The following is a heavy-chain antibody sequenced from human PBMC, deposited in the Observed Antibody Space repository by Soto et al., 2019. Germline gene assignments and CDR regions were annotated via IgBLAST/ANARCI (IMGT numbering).Heavy chain of an antibody. V-gene: IGHV3-74*01. J-gene: IGHJ5*02. D-gene: IGHD3-3*01. CDR3: AREGFFGVSYLSNNWFDP. Sequence: GGSLRLSCAASGFTFSSYWMHWVRQAPGKGLVWVSRINSDGSSTSYADSVKGRFTISRDNAKNTLYLQMNSLRAEDTAVYYCAREGFFGVSYLSNNWFDPWGQGTLVTVSS. CDR2: INSDGSST. CDR1: GFTFSSYW.